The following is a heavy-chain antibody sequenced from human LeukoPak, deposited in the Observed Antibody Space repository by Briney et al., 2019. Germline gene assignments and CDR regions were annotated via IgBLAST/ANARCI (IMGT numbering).Heavy chain of an antibody. J-gene: IGHJ4*02. D-gene: IGHD6-13*01. CDR3: ARAYSSSGY. V-gene: IGHV3-30*02. CDR1: GFSFSSYG. Sequence: GGSLRLSCAASGFSFSSYGMHCVRQAPDKGLEWVAFIRNDGGEKYYADSVKGRFTISRDNAKNSLYLQMNSLRAEDTAVYYCARAYSSSGYWGQGTLVTVSS. CDR2: IRNDGGEK.